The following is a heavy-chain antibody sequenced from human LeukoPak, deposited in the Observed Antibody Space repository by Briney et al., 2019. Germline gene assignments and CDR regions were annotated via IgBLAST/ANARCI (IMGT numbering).Heavy chain of an antibody. Sequence: SETLSLTCSVYGESFSGYCWTWIRQPPGKGLEWIGEINHSGSTNYNPSLKSRVTISVDTSKNQFSLKLSSVTAADTAVYYCARERRIVVVPAAYYMDAWGKGTTVTVSS. CDR2: INHSGST. V-gene: IGHV4-34*01. CDR3: ARERRIVVVPAAYYMDA. J-gene: IGHJ6*03. D-gene: IGHD2-2*01. CDR1: GESFSGYC.